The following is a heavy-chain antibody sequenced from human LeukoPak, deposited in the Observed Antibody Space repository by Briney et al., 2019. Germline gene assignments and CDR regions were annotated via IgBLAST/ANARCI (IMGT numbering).Heavy chain of an antibody. J-gene: IGHJ4*02. Sequence: GGSLRLSCAASGFTFSSYAMSWVRQAPGKGLEWVSAISGSGGSTYSADSVKGRFTISRDNSKNTLYLQMNSLRAEDTAVYYCAKDPTMIVVVIPDYWGQGTLVTVSS. D-gene: IGHD3-22*01. CDR1: GFTFSSYA. V-gene: IGHV3-23*01. CDR2: ISGSGGST. CDR3: AKDPTMIVVVIPDY.